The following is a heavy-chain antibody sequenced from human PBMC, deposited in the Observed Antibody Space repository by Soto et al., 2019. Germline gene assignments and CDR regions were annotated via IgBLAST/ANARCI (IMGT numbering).Heavy chain of an antibody. Sequence: SETLSLTCAVSGGSIGGVGYSWSWIRQPPGGGLEWIGYMYHSGTFLKSPSLKTRLTMSLDMSKNQFSLTLNSMTAADTAVYYCARAQYYSGSGNYNNLMFDAWGQGIQVTVSS. CDR1: GGSIGGVGYS. V-gene: IGHV4-30-2*01. CDR2: MYHSGTF. D-gene: IGHD3-10*01. CDR3: ARAQYYSGSGNYNNLMFDA. J-gene: IGHJ5*02.